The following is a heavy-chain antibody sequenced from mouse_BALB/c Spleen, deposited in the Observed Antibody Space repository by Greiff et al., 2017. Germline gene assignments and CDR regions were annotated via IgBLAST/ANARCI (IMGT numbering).Heavy chain of an antibody. Sequence: EVQLVESGGDLVKPGGSLKLSCAASGFTFSSYGMSWVRQTPDKRLEWVATISSGGSYTYYPDSVKGRFTISRDNAKNNLYLQMSSLKSEDTAMYYCARDDTTAPFDYWGQGTTLTVSS. CDR2: ISSGGSYT. D-gene: IGHD1-2*01. V-gene: IGHV5-6*01. J-gene: IGHJ2*01. CDR3: ARDDTTAPFDY. CDR1: GFTFSSYG.